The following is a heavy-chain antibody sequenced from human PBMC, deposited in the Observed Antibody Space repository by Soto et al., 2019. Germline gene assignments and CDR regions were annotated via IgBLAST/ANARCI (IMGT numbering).Heavy chain of an antibody. J-gene: IGHJ4*02. V-gene: IGHV3-74*01. Sequence: GASLRLSCAATGFEFSTFLMQWVRQAPGKGLVWVSRINGDGSSTVYADSVKGRFTISRDNARNTLYLQVNSLRAEDTAVYYCVRDTEFWGQGTQVTVSS. CDR2: INGDGSST. D-gene: IGHD3-10*01. CDR3: VRDTEF. CDR1: GFEFSTFL.